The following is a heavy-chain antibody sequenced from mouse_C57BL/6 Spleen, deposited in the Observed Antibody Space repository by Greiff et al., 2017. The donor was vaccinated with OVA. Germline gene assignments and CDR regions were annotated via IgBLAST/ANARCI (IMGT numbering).Heavy chain of an antibody. V-gene: IGHV1-75*01. CDR3: ARSNYSNYEFAY. D-gene: IGHD2-5*01. CDR1: GYTFTDYY. Sequence: QVQLQQSGPELVKPGASVKISCKASGYTFTDYYINWVKQRPGQGLEWIGWIFPGSGSTYYNEKFKGKATLTVDNSSSTAYMLLSSLTSEDSAVYFCARSNYSNYEFAYWGQGTLVTVSA. CDR2: IFPGSGST. J-gene: IGHJ3*01.